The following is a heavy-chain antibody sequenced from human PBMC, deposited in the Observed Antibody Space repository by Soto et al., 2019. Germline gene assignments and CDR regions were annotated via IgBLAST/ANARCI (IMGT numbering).Heavy chain of an antibody. CDR1: GFPFGNYA. CDR2: ISGNSDAT. D-gene: IGHD1-1*01. CDR3: VKSRQHQLRQKSGMDV. J-gene: IGHJ6*02. Sequence: EVQLLESGGGLVQPGGSLRLSCATSGFPFGNYAMSWVRPAPGKGLEWVSVISGNSDATNYADSIKGRFTIFRDNSKSTLFLRLNSLRADDTAVYYCVKSRQHQLRQKSGMDVWGQGTSFSVSS. V-gene: IGHV3-23*01.